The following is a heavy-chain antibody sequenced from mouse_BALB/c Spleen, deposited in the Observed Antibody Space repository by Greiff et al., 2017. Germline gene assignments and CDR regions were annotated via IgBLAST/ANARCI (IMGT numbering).Heavy chain of an antibody. J-gene: IGHJ2*01. Sequence: EVNLVESGGDLVKPGGSLKLSCAASGFTFSSYGMSWVRQTPDKRLEWVATISSGGSYTYYPDSVKGRFTISRDNAKNTLYLQMSSLKSEDTAMYYCARPYYGSSLDYWGQGTTLTVSS. CDR1: GFTFSSYG. V-gene: IGHV5-6*01. D-gene: IGHD1-1*01. CDR2: ISSGGSYT. CDR3: ARPYYGSSLDY.